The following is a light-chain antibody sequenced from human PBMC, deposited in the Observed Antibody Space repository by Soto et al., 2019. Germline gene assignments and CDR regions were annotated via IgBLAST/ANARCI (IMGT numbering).Light chain of an antibody. J-gene: IGKJ3*01. Sequence: EIMMTQSPVTLSVSPGERATLSCRASQSVNSNLAWYQQKPGQAPRLLIYGASTRATGIPASFIGNGSGTEFTLTASSLQPEDFAVYYCQQYNIWPPEVTFGPGTKVDIK. CDR1: QSVNSN. CDR3: QQYNIWPPEVT. CDR2: GAS. V-gene: IGKV3-15*01.